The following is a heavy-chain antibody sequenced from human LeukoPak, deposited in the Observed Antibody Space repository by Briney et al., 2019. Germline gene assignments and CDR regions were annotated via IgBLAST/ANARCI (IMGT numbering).Heavy chain of an antibody. CDR2: IYLGDSET. V-gene: IGHV5-51*01. J-gene: IGHJ4*02. CDR1: GSDFTTYW. Sequence: GESLKISCKGSGSDFTTYWIAWVRQVAGRGLEGMGIIYLGDSETRYSPSFQGQVTISADKSISTAYLQWSSLKASDTAMYYCVRQKATSGHGPFDYWGQGTLVTVSS. D-gene: IGHD2-15*01. CDR3: VRQKATSGHGPFDY.